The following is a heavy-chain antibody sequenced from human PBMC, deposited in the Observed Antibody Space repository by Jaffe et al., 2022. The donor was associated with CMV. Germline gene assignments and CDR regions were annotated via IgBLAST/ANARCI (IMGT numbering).Heavy chain of an antibody. CDR3: ARERTGHYFDY. V-gene: IGHV3-66*01. CDR2: IYSGGST. CDR1: GFTVSSNY. J-gene: IGHJ4*02. D-gene: IGHD7-27*01. Sequence: EVQLVESGGGLVQPGGSLRLSCAASGFTVSSNYMSWVRQAPGKGLEWVSVIYSGGSTYYADSVKGRFTISRDNSKNTLYLQMNSLRAEDTAVYYCARERTGHYFDYWGQGTLVTVSS.